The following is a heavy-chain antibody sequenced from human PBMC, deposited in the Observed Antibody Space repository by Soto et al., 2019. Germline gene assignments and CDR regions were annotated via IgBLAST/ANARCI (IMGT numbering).Heavy chain of an antibody. Sequence: QMQLQESGPGLVKPSETLSLTCTVSGGFIRGYYWSWIRQSAGMGLEWIGRMHTSGSTNYNPSLKSRVTISVDMSKNQISLKLTSVTAADTALYYCVRASMPKAHFDSWGQGTLVTVSS. D-gene: IGHD2-2*01. CDR1: GGFIRGYY. CDR2: MHTSGST. CDR3: VRASMPKAHFDS. V-gene: IGHV4-4*07. J-gene: IGHJ4*02.